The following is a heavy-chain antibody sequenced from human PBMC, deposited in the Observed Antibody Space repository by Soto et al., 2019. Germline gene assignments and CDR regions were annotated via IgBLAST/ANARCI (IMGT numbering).Heavy chain of an antibody. CDR3: AIANYGDNDY. CDR2: ISAYNGNI. CDR1: GYIFPSST. V-gene: IGHV1-18*01. J-gene: IGHJ4*02. D-gene: IGHD4-17*01. Sequence: QVQLVQSGAEVKKPGASVKVSCKAPGYIFPSSTISWVRQAPRQGLEWMGWISAYNGNIKDAQKFQGRFTMTTDTSTSTAYMELRSLTSDDTAMYYCAIANYGDNDYWGQGTLVTVSS.